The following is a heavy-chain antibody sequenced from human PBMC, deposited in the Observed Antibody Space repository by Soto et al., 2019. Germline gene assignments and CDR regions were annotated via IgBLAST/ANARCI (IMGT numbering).Heavy chain of an antibody. V-gene: IGHV3-7*01. D-gene: IGHD1-26*01. CDR3: ATQNRLLFHYYYGMDV. CDR2: IKQDGSEK. CDR1: GFTFSSYW. Sequence: GGSLRLSCAASGFTFSSYWMSWVRQAPGKGLEWVANIKQDGSEKYYVDSVKGRFTISRDNAKNSLYLQMNSLRAEDTAVYYCATQNRLLFHYYYGMDVWGQGTTVTVSS. J-gene: IGHJ6*02.